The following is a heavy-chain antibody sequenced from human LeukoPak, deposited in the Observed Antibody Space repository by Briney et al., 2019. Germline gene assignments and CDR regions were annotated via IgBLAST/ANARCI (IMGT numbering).Heavy chain of an antibody. J-gene: IGHJ1*01. D-gene: IGHD6-6*01. CDR1: GGSLSGYH. CDR2: INHSGST. Sequence: NTSETLSLTCGVYGGSLSGYHWSWIRQPPGKGLEWIGEINHSGSTNYNPSLKSRVTISVDTSKNQFSLKLTSVTAADTAVYYCARELSPRPFFSQHWGQGTLVTVSS. CDR3: ARELSPRPFFSQH. V-gene: IGHV4-34*01.